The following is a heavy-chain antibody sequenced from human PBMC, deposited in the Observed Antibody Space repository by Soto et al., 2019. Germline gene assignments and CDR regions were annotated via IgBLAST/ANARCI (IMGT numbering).Heavy chain of an antibody. Sequence: EVPLVESGGGLVQPGGSLRLSCAASGFTFSSYWMHWVRQAPGKGLVWVSDINGDGSSTNYADSVKGRVTISRDNAKNTLYLQMNSLRAEDTAVYYCASTIIERTDYWGQGTLVTVSS. CDR3: ASTIIERTDY. D-gene: IGHD3-22*01. J-gene: IGHJ4*02. CDR2: INGDGSST. CDR1: GFTFSSYW. V-gene: IGHV3-74*01.